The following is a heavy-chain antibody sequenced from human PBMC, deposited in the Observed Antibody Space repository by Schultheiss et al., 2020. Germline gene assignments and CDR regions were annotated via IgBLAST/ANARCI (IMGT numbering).Heavy chain of an antibody. D-gene: IGHD1-26*01. J-gene: IGHJ3*02. CDR1: GFTFSSYG. CDR3: ARDWIVGATLAAFDI. V-gene: IGHV3-33*01. Sequence: GGSLRLSCAASGFTFSSYGMHWVRQAPGKGLEWVAVIWYDGSNKYYADSVKGRFTISRDNSKNTLYLQMNSLRAEDTAVYYCARDWIVGATLAAFDIWGQGTMVNVS. CDR2: IWYDGSNK.